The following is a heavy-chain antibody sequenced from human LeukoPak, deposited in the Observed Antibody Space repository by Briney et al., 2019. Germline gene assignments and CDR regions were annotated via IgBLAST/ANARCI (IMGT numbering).Heavy chain of an antibody. D-gene: IGHD5-24*01. CDR2: IRQDGSEK. CDR3: TRDQGWQQFDS. Sequence: GGSLRLSCAASGFSFTAHWMNWVRRAPGKGLEWVANIRQDGSEKYYVDSVKGRFTISRDNAKNSLYLQMNSLRDDDTAVYFCTRDQGWQQFDSWGQGTLVTVSS. V-gene: IGHV3-7*01. CDR1: GFSFTAHW. J-gene: IGHJ4*02.